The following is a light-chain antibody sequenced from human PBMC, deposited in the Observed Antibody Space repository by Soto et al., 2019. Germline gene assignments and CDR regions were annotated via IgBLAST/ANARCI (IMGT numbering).Light chain of an antibody. J-gene: IGLJ1*01. Sequence: QSALAQPASVSESPGQSITISCTGTSSDVGGYNYVSWYQQHPGKVPKLMIYDVSNRPSGVSNRFSGSKSGNTASLTISGLQAEDEADYYCSSYTASSRSYVFGTGTKVTVL. CDR1: SSDVGGYNY. CDR2: DVS. CDR3: SSYTASSRSYV. V-gene: IGLV2-14*01.